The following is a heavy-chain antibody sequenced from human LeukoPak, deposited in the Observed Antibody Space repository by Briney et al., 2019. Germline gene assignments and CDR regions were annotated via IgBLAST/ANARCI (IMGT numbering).Heavy chain of an antibody. CDR1: GFTFSSYG. V-gene: IGHV3-30*19. D-gene: IGHD6-13*01. CDR2: ISYDGSNK. Sequence: GGSLRLSCAASGFTFSSYGMHWVRQAPGKGLEWVAVISYDGSNKYYADSVKGRFTISRDNSKNTLYLQMNSLRAEDTAVYYCARGGSSWKGDYFDYWGQGTLVTVSS. CDR3: ARGGSSWKGDYFDY. J-gene: IGHJ4*02.